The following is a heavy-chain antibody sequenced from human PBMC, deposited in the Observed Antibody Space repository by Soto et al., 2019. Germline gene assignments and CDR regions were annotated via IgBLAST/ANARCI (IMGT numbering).Heavy chain of an antibody. Sequence: ASVKVSCKASGYTFTGYYMHWVRQAPGQGLEWMGWINPNSGGTNYAQKFQGWVTMTRDTSISTAYMELRSLTSDDTAVYYCARDQESITDRILQYWGQGTRVTVSS. D-gene: IGHD3-10*01. CDR3: ARDQESITDRILQY. CDR2: INPNSGGT. V-gene: IGHV1-2*04. CDR1: GYTFTGYY. J-gene: IGHJ4*02.